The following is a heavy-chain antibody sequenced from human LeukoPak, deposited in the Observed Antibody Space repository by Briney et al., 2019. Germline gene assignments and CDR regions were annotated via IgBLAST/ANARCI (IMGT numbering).Heavy chain of an antibody. Sequence: PSETLSVTCAVSGYSISSGYYWGWIRQPPGKGLEWIESIYHSGSTYYNPSLKSRVTISVDTSKNQFSLKLSSVTAADTAVYYCARQGGGRITIFGVVIPFDYWGQGTLVTVSS. CDR3: ARQGGGRITIFGVVIPFDY. D-gene: IGHD3-3*01. J-gene: IGHJ4*02. V-gene: IGHV4-38-2*01. CDR1: GYSISSGYY. CDR2: IYHSGST.